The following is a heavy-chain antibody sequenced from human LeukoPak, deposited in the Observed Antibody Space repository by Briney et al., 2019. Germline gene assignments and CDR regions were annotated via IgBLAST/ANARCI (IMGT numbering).Heavy chain of an antibody. D-gene: IGHD1-26*01. Sequence: KPSETLSLTCAVYGGSFSGYYWSWIRQPPGKGLEWIGSIYYSGSTYYNPSLKSRVTISVDTSKNQFSLKLSSVTAADTAVYYCARQGSSLGYYFDYWGQGTLVTVSS. CDR3: ARQGSSLGYYFDY. V-gene: IGHV4-34*01. J-gene: IGHJ4*02. CDR2: IYYSGST. CDR1: GGSFSGYY.